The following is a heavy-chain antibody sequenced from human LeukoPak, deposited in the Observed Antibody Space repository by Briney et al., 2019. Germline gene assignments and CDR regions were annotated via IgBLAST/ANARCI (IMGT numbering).Heavy chain of an antibody. V-gene: IGHV3-33*01. CDR3: ARTRYNSGGGDY. CDR1: GFTFSAYG. D-gene: IGHD6-19*01. Sequence: GRSLRLSCAVSGFTFSAYGMHWVRQAPGKGLEWVAVIWYDGTNKYYADSVEGRFTISRDNSKNTLYLQMNSLRAEDTAVYYCARTRYNSGGGDYWGQGTPATVSP. J-gene: IGHJ4*02. CDR2: IWYDGTNK.